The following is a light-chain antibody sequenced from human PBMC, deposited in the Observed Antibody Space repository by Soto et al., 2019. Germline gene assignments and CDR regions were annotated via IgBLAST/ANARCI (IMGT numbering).Light chain of an antibody. CDR2: TAS. CDR3: HQYNTYLYT. Sequence: DIQMTQSPSFLSACIGDRVTITCRASEDITKYLAWYQQKPGKAPKLLISTASTLQTGVPSRFSGSGSGTEFVLTITNLQPEDFATYYCHQYNTYLYTFGQGTKLEI. CDR1: EDITKY. J-gene: IGKJ2*01. V-gene: IGKV1-9*01.